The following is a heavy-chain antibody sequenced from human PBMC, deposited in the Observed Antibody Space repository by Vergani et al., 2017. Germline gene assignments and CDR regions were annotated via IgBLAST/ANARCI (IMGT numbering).Heavy chain of an antibody. D-gene: IGHD4-17*01. CDR3: AKGDLPYGPYGDYGYFQH. Sequence: EVQLVESGGGLVQPGGSLRLSCAASGFTVSSNYMSWVRQAPGKGLEWVSVIYSGGSTYYADSVKGRFTISRDNSKNTLYLQMNSLRAEDTAVYYCAKGDLPYGPYGDYGYFQHWGQGTLVTVSS. V-gene: IGHV3-66*02. CDR2: IYSGGST. J-gene: IGHJ1*01. CDR1: GFTVSSNY.